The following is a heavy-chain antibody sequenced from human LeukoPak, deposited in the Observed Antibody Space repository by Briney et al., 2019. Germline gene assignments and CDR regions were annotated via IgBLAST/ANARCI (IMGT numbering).Heavy chain of an antibody. D-gene: IGHD2-15*01. CDR1: GGSFNNSY. Sequence: SETLSLTCAAYGGSFNNSYWTWIRQSPGKGLEWIGEINHNGTTRYNKPLKSRVTISIDTSKNQFSLKLYAVTAADTAVYYCXXXXDCSDGLCFYYLDPWGQGTLVTVSS. J-gene: IGHJ5*02. CDR2: INHNGTT. CDR3: XXXXDCSDGLCFYYLDP. V-gene: IGHV4-34*01.